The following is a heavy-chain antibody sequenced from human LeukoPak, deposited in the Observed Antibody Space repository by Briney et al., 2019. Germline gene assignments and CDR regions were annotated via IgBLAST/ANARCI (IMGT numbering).Heavy chain of an antibody. V-gene: IGHV3-23*01. D-gene: IGHD2-15*01. CDR3: AKNGGSQCYSHLDY. J-gene: IGHJ4*02. Sequence: GGSLRLSCAASGFSFISYGMHWVRQAPGKGLEWISGTSGSGGSTYYANSVKGRFTISRDNSKNTLYLEMNSLRAEDTAVYYCAKNGGSQCYSHLDYWGRGSLVTVSS. CDR1: GFSFISYG. CDR2: TSGSGGST.